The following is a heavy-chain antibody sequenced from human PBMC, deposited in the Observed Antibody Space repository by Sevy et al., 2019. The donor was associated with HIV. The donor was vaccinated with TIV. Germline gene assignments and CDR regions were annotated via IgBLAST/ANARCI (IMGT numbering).Heavy chain of an antibody. V-gene: IGHV3-7*01. Sequence: GGSLRLSCAASGFTFSGNWMSWVRQAPGKGLEWVADIKEDGSEKYHVDSVKGRFTISRDKAKKSLYLKMNNLRAEDMAEYYCARDAGYCSSTSCYSGDYFDYWGQGTLVTVSS. CDR1: GFTFSGNW. CDR3: ARDAGYCSSTSCYSGDYFDY. J-gene: IGHJ4*02. D-gene: IGHD2-2*02. CDR2: IKEDGSEK.